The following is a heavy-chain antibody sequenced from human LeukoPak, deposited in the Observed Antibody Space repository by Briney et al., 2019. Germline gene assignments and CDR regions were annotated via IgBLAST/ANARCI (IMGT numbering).Heavy chain of an antibody. Sequence: GASVKVSCKASGYTFTGYYMHWVRQAPGQGLEWMGRINPNSGGTNFAQKFQVRVTMTRDTSISTAYMELSRLTSDDTAVYYCARVSAYSSSWQPFDYWGQGTLLTVSS. J-gene: IGHJ4*02. CDR1: GYTFTGYY. CDR2: INPNSGGT. V-gene: IGHV1-2*06. CDR3: ARVSAYSSSWQPFDY. D-gene: IGHD6-13*01.